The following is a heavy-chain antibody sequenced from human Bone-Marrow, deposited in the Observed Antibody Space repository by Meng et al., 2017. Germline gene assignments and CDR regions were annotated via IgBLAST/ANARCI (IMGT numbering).Heavy chain of an antibody. CDR2: INHSGST. CDR1: GGSSSGYY. J-gene: IGHJ6*02. CDR3: ARGRSYCTNGVCYSYYGMDV. V-gene: IGHV4-34*01. D-gene: IGHD2-8*01. Sequence: SETLSLTCAVYGGSSSGYYWSWIRQPPGKGLEWIGEINHSGSTNYNPSPKSRVTISVDTSNNQFSLKLSSVTAADTTVYYCARGRSYCTNGVCYSYYGMDVWGQGTTVTVSS.